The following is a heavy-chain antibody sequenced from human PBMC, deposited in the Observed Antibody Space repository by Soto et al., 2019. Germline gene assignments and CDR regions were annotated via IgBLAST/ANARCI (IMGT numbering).Heavy chain of an antibody. V-gene: IGHV3-23*01. D-gene: IGHD1-1*01. CDR2: ISGSGDDT. J-gene: IGHJ4*02. Sequence: QLLESGGGFVQPGGSLRLSCVASGFTFSNFAMAWVRQAPGEGLEWVSAISGSGDDTYYADSMEGRFTISRDNSKDTLYLQINSLSTEDTAVYYCANPNPKTGTTFGFWGQGTLVTVSS. CDR3: ANPNPKTGTTFGF. CDR1: GFTFSNFA.